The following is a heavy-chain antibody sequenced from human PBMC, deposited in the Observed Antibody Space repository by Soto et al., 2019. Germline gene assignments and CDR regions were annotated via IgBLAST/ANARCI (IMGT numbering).Heavy chain of an antibody. Sequence: SVKVSCKASGGTFSSYAISWVRQAPGQGLEWMGGIIPIFGTANYAQKFQGRVTIAADESTNEVFMELSSLRSEDTAVYYCRSSTYYYDSNEDWFDPWGQGTLVTVSS. CDR2: IIPIFGTA. CDR1: GGTFSSYA. CDR3: RSSTYYYDSNEDWFDP. V-gene: IGHV1-69*13. D-gene: IGHD3-22*01. J-gene: IGHJ5*02.